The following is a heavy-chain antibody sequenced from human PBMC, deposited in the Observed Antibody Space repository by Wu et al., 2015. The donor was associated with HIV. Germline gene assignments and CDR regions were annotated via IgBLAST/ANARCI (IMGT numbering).Heavy chain of an antibody. CDR1: GGTFSNYG. Sequence: QVQLVQSGAEVKKPGASVKVSCKASGGTFSNYGISWVRQAPGQGLEWMGRIIPILGVASYVPKFLGRVTFTADESTRTAYMELRNLRSEDTAVYFCTRSSFAGSSDTWYSFDKWGQGTLVTVSS. CDR2: IIPILGVA. V-gene: IGHV1-69*09. J-gene: IGHJ4*02. D-gene: IGHD6-13*01. CDR3: TRSSFAGSSDTWYSFDK.